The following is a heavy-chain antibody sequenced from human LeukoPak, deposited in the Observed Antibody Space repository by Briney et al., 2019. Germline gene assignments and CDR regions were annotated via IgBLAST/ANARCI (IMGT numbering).Heavy chain of an antibody. CDR2: IYYSGST. V-gene: IGHV4-39*07. CDR3: ARDVSAAGTVWWFDP. CDR1: GGSISSSSYY. D-gene: IGHD6-13*01. Sequence: SETLSLTCTVSGGSISSSSYYWGWIRQPPGKGLEWIGSIYYSGSTYYNPSLKSRVTISVDTSKNQFSLKLSSVTAADTAVYYCARDVSAAGTVWWFDPWGQGTLVTVSS. J-gene: IGHJ5*02.